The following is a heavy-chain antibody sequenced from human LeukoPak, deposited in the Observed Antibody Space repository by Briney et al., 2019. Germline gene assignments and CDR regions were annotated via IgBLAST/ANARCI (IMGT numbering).Heavy chain of an antibody. CDR1: GFTFSNYA. D-gene: IGHD6-19*01. V-gene: IGHV3-30-3*01. CDR3: AKGRDSSGWYLDY. J-gene: IGHJ4*02. Sequence: PGGSLRLSCAASGFTFSNYAMHWVRQAPGKGLEWVAVISYDENNKYYADSVKGRFTISRDNSKNTLYLQMNSLRAEDTAVYYCAKGRDSSGWYLDYWGQGTLVTVSS. CDR2: ISYDENNK.